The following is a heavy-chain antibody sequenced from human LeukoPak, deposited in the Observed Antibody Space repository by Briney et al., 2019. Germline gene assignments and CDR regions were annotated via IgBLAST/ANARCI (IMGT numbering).Heavy chain of an antibody. Sequence: PSETLSLTCTVSGGSISTYYWTWIRQPPGRGLEWIGYIYYSGITNYNPSLKSRVTMSVDTSRNQFSLRLNSVTAADTAVYYCARHVRPLDSMVLGLINYWGQGTLVTVSS. CDR1: GGSISTYY. D-gene: IGHD3-10*01. CDR2: IYYSGIT. J-gene: IGHJ4*02. V-gene: IGHV4-59*08. CDR3: ARHVRPLDSMVLGLINY.